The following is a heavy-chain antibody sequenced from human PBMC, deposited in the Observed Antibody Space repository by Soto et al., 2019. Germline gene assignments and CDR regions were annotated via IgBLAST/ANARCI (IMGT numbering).Heavy chain of an antibody. V-gene: IGHV4-39*01. J-gene: IGHJ4*02. D-gene: IGHD2-2*01. CDR2: IYYSGST. CDR1: GGSISSSSYY. Sequence: QLQLQESGPGLVKPSETLSLTCTVSGGSISSSSYYWGWIRQPPGKGLEWIGSIYYSGSTYYNPSLKSRVTISVDTSKNQFSLKLSSVTAADTAVYYCARHLMGYCSSTSCYAGYWGQGTLVTVSS. CDR3: ARHLMGYCSSTSCYAGY.